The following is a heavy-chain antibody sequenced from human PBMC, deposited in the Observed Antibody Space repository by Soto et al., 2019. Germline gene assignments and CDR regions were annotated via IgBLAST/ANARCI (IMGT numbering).Heavy chain of an antibody. CDR2: ISGSGGST. J-gene: IGHJ4*02. D-gene: IGHD3-3*01. V-gene: IGHV3-23*01. CDR3: AKGWVVIIPTYFDY. Sequence: PGGSLLLSCAASGCTFSSYAMSWVRQAPGKGLEWVSAISGSGGSTYYADSVKGRFTISRDNSKNTLYLQMNSLRAEDTAVYYCAKGWVVIIPTYFDYWGQGHLVPVSS. CDR1: GCTFSSYA.